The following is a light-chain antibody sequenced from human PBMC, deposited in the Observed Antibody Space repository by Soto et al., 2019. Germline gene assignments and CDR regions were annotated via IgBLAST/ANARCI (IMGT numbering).Light chain of an antibody. Sequence: QAVVTQEPSLTVSPGGTVTLTCGSSTGAVTSGHYPYWFQQKPGQAPRTLIYDTRDKHSWTPARFSGSLLGGKAALTLTGAQPEDEAEYYCLLYYSGPRVFGGGTKLTVL. CDR3: LLYYSGPRV. CDR2: DTR. CDR1: TGAVTSGHY. V-gene: IGLV7-46*01. J-gene: IGLJ3*02.